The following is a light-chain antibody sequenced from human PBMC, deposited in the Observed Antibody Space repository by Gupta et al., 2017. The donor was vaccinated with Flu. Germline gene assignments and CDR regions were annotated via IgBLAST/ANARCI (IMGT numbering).Light chain of an antibody. V-gene: IGKV1-33*01. CDR1: QDIGNY. J-gene: IGKJ3*01. Sequence: IQMTQSTSSLSASVGDRVTIMCQESQDIGNYLNRKQQKPGKDIKLLIYEACTLETGVLRRFSGSGSVTDFTGPRRHIETDDYDTHHCQSMFTFGHGTKVDIE. CDR2: EAC. CDR3: QSMFT.